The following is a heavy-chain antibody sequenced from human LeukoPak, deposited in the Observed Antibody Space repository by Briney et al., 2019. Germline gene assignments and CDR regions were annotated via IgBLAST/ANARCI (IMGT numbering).Heavy chain of an antibody. CDR1: GYTFTSYG. CDR2: INANSGGT. D-gene: IGHD6-19*01. Sequence: GASVKVSCKASGYTFTSYGISWVRQAPGQGLEWMGWINANSGGTNYAQKFQGRVTMTRDMSISTVYMELSSLTSDDTAVYYCARDPNTSGWYGFSDYWGQGTLVTVSS. V-gene: IGHV1-2*02. J-gene: IGHJ4*02. CDR3: ARDPNTSGWYGFSDY.